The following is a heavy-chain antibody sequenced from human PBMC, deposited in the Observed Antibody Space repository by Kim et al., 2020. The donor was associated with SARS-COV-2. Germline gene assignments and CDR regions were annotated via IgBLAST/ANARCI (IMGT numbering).Heavy chain of an antibody. J-gene: IGHJ4*02. CDR2: IYYSGST. D-gene: IGHD3-10*01. CDR3: ARGAITMVRGPYFDY. V-gene: IGHV4-39*07. Sequence: SETLSLTCTVSGGSISSSSYYWGWIRQPPGKGLEWIGSIYYSGSTYYNPSLKSRVTISVDTSKNQFSLKLSSVTAADTAVYYCARGAITMVRGPYFDYWGQGTLVTVSS. CDR1: GGSISSSSYY.